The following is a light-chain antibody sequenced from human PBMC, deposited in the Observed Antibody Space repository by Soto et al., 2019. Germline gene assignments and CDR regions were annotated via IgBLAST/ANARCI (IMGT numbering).Light chain of an antibody. CDR2: EAS. J-gene: IGLJ1*01. V-gene: IGLV2-14*01. CDR3: SSYTSSSTYV. CDR1: SSDVGGYNY. Sequence: QSVLTQPASVSGSPGQSITISCTGTSSDVGGYNYVSWYQQHPGKAPKLMIYEASNRPSGVSNRFSGSKSDNTASLTISGLQAEDEADYYCSSYTSSSTYVFGTGTKVTVL.